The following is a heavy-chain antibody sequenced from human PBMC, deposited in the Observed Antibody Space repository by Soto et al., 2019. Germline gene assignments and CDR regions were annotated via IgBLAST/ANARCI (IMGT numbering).Heavy chain of an antibody. CDR2: IKQDGSEK. D-gene: IGHD3-22*01. J-gene: IGHJ4*02. CDR3: ARDPVLHYDDISGRPNSYFDY. CDR1: GFTFSSYW. Sequence: PGGSLRLSCAASGFTFSSYWMSWVRQAPGKGLAWVANIKQDGSEKYYVDSVKGRFTISRDNAKNSLYLQMNSLRAEGTAVYYCARDPVLHYDDISGRPNSYFDYWGQGTLVTVSS. V-gene: IGHV3-7*03.